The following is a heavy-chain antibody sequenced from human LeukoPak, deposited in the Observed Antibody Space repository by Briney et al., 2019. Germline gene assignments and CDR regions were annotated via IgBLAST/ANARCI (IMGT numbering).Heavy chain of an antibody. Sequence: GGSLRLSCAASGFTFSRNWMGWVRRAPGKGLEWVANINEDGSEKYYVESVKGRFSISRDNAKKSLYLQMDSLRAEDTAVYYCAKLDGVTMTDWYFDLWGRGTLVTVSS. CDR1: GFTFSRNW. CDR3: AKLDGVTMTDWYFDL. D-gene: IGHD3-22*01. J-gene: IGHJ2*01. CDR2: INEDGSEK. V-gene: IGHV3-7*05.